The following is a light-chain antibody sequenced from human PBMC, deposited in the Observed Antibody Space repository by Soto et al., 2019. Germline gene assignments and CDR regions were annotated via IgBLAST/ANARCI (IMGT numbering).Light chain of an antibody. Sequence: QAVVTQPPSVSGAPGQRLTISCTGSTSNIGAGYDVHWYQQFPGTAPKLLIYSNDQRPSAVPGRFSGSKSGTSASLAISGLLSEDEADYYCATWDDSLNVVFGGGTQLTVL. J-gene: IGLJ2*01. CDR3: ATWDDSLNVV. CDR2: SND. V-gene: IGLV1-40*01. CDR1: TSNIGAGYD.